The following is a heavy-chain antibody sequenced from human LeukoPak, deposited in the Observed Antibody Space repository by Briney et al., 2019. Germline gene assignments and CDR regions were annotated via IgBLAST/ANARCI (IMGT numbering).Heavy chain of an antibody. CDR2: ISSSSSTI. J-gene: IGHJ4*02. Sequence: PGGSLRLSCAASGFTFSSYSMNWVRQAPGKGLEWVSYISSSSSTIYYADSVKGRFTISRDNAKNSLCLQMNILRAEDTAVYYCAREAQEHYFDYWGQGTLVSVPS. V-gene: IGHV3-48*01. CDR1: GFTFSSYS. CDR3: AREAQEHYFDY.